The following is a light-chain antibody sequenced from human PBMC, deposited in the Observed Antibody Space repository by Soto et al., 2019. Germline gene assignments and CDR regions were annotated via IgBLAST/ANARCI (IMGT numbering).Light chain of an antibody. CDR3: QHYGSSSL. J-gene: IGKJ3*01. V-gene: IGKV3-20*01. CDR1: QSVSSSY. Sequence: EIVLTQSPGTLSLSPGERDTISCRASQSVSSSYLAWYQQKPGQAPRLLIYGASSRATGIPDRFSGSGSGTDFTLTISRLEPEDFAVYYCQHYGSSSLFGPGTKVDI. CDR2: GAS.